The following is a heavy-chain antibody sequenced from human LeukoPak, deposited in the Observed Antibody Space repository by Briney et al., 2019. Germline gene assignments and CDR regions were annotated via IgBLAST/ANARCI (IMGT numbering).Heavy chain of an antibody. CDR1: GFTFGDYA. CDR2: IRSKAYGGTT. Sequence: TGGSLRLSCTASGFTFGDYAMSWFRQAPGKGLEWVGFIRSKAYGGTTEYAASVKGRFTISRDDSKSIAYLQMNSLKTEDTAVYHCTRESLIAVAGLDFDYWGQGTLVTVSS. D-gene: IGHD6-19*01. CDR3: TRESLIAVAGLDFDY. J-gene: IGHJ4*02. V-gene: IGHV3-49*03.